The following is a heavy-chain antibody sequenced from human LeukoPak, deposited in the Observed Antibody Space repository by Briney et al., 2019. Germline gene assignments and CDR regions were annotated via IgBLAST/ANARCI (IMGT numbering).Heavy chain of an antibody. D-gene: IGHD3-3*01. CDR2: ISAYNGNT. CDR1: GYTFTSYG. CDR3: ARGGRGFLEWLPPRFDP. J-gene: IGHJ5*02. V-gene: IGHV1-18*01. Sequence: ASVKVSCKASGYTFTSYGISWVRQAPGQGLEWMGWISAYNGNTNYAQKLQGRVTITTDTSTSTAYMELRSLRSDDTAVSYCARGGRGFLEWLPPRFDPWGQGTLVTVSS.